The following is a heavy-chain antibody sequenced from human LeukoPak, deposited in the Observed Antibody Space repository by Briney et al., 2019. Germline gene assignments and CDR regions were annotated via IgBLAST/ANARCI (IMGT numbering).Heavy chain of an antibody. CDR3: ARGSYSSSFFDY. Sequence: GGSLRLSCAASGFTFSSYWMSWVRQAAGKGLEWVANIKQDGSEKYYVDSVKGRFTISRDNAKNSLYLQMNSLRAEATAVYYCARGSYSSSFFDYWGQGTMVTVSS. CDR2: IKQDGSEK. CDR1: GFTFSSYW. D-gene: IGHD6-13*01. J-gene: IGHJ3*01. V-gene: IGHV3-7*01.